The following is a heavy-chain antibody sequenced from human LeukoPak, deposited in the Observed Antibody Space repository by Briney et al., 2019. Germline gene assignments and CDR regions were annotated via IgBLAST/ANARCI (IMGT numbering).Heavy chain of an antibody. D-gene: IGHD6-19*01. CDR1: GGSISSYY. J-gene: IGHJ5*02. Sequence: SETLSLTCTVSGGSISSYYWSWIRQPAGKGLEWIGRIYTSGSTNYNPSLKSRVTISVDTSKNQFSLKLSSVTAADTAVYYCARHWYSSGWFTTWGQGTLVTVSS. CDR2: IYTSGST. V-gene: IGHV4-4*07. CDR3: ARHWYSSGWFTT.